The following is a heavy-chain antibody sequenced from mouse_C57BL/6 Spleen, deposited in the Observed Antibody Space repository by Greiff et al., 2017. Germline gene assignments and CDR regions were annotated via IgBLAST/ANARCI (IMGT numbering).Heavy chain of an antibody. CDR1: GYTFTSYW. V-gene: IGHV1-55*01. CDR3: AISYYGSSAWFAY. D-gene: IGHD1-1*01. J-gene: IGHJ3*01. CDR2: IYPGSGST. Sequence: VKLQQPGAELVKPGASVKMSCKASGYTFTSYWITWVKQRPGQGLEWIGDIYPGSGSTNYNEKFKSKATLTVDTSSSTAYMQLSSLTSEDSAVYYCAISYYGSSAWFAYWGQGTLVTVSA.